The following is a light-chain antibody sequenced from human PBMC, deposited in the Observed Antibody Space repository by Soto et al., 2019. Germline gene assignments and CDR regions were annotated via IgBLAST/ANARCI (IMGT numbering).Light chain of an antibody. V-gene: IGKV3-20*01. CDR1: QSVSSRN. Sequence: EIVLTQSPGTVSLSPGERATLSCRASQSVSSRNLAWYRQKPGQAPSLLIFGASNRATGIPDRFSGSGSGTDVTLTSSRLEPEDCAVYYCRGYGDAPPADTLGQGTKLEIK. CDR2: GAS. CDR3: RGYGDAPPADT. J-gene: IGKJ2*01.